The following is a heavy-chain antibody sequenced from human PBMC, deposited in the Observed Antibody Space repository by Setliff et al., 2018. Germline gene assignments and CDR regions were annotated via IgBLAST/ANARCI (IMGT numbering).Heavy chain of an antibody. CDR1: GGSFSGYY. J-gene: IGHJ5*02. Sequence: SETLSLTCAVYGGSFSGYYWSWIRQHPGKGLEWIGYIYYSGSTYYNPSLKSRVTISVDTSKNQFSLKLGSVTAAETAVYYCARERPLFWSGYYTWFDPWGQGTRVTVAS. CDR3: ARERPLFWSGYYTWFDP. V-gene: IGHV4-31*11. D-gene: IGHD3-3*01. CDR2: IYYSGST.